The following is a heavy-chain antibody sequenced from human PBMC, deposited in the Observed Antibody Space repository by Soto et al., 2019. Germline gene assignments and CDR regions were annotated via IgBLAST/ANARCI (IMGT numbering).Heavy chain of an antibody. CDR3: AISNWFDP. J-gene: IGHJ5*02. CDR2: IYYSGST. V-gene: IGHV4-39*01. Sequence: QLQLQESGPGLVKPSETLSLTCTVSGGSISSSSYYWGWIRQPPGKGLEWIGIIYYSGSTYYNPSLKSRVTISVDTSKNQFSLKLSSVSATDTAVYYCAISNWFDPWGQGTLVTVSS. CDR1: GGSISSSSYY.